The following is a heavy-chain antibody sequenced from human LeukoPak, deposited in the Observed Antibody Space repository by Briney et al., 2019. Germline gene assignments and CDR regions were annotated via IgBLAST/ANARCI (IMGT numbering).Heavy chain of an antibody. CDR1: GGSFSGYY. CDR3: ARGRYSYGHYYYYMDV. Sequence: PSETLSLTCAVYGGSFSGYYWSWIRQPPGKGLEWIGELNHSGSTNYNPSLKSRVTISVDTSKNQFSLKLSSVTAADTAVYYCARGRYSYGHYYYYMDVWGKGTTVTVS. V-gene: IGHV4-34*01. J-gene: IGHJ6*03. D-gene: IGHD5-18*01. CDR2: LNHSGST.